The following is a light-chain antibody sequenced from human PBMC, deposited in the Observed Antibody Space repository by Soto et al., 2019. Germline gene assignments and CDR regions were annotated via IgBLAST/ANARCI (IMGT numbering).Light chain of an antibody. J-gene: IGKJ3*01. Sequence: DIQLTQSPSLLSASVGDRVTITCRASQSISSWLAWYQQKPGKAPKLLIYKASSLESGVPSRFSGSGSGTEFTLTISRLEPEDFAVYYCQQSATFGPGTKVDNK. CDR2: KAS. CDR3: QQSAT. V-gene: IGKV1-5*03. CDR1: QSISSW.